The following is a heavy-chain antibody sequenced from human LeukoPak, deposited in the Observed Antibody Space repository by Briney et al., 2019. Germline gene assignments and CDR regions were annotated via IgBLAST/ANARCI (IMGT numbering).Heavy chain of an antibody. Sequence: SGGSLRLSCAASGFTFSSYSMNWVRQAPGKGLEWVSSISSSSSYIYYADSVKGRFTISRDNAKNSLYLQMNSLRAEDTAVYYCAREGDDYGDAGAFDIWGQGTMVTVPS. D-gene: IGHD4-17*01. V-gene: IGHV3-21*01. J-gene: IGHJ3*02. CDR3: AREGDDYGDAGAFDI. CDR1: GFTFSSYS. CDR2: ISSSSSYI.